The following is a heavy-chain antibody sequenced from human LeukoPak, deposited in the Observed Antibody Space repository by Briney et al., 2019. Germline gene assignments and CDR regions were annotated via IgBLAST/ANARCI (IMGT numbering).Heavy chain of an antibody. CDR2: ISYDGSNK. CDR1: GFTFSSYA. CDR3: GRDQSSSWDYYYYMDV. J-gene: IGHJ6*03. D-gene: IGHD6-13*01. V-gene: IGHV3-30*04. Sequence: AGGSLRLSCAASGFTFSSYAVHWVRQAPGKGLEWVAVISYDGSNKYYADSVKGRFTISRDNSKNTLYLQMNSLRAEDTAVYYCGRDQSSSWDYYYYMDVWGKGTTVTVSS.